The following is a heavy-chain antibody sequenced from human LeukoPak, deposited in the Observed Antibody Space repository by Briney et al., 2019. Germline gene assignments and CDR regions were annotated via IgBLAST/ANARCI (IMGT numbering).Heavy chain of an antibody. V-gene: IGHV3-30*14. Sequence: GGSLRLSCAASGFTFSSYAMHWVRQAPGKGLERVAVISYDGSNKYYADSVKGRFTISRDNSKNSLYLQMNSLRAGDTAVYYCARAAYSSTWYSRYFDLWGRGTLVTVSS. CDR2: ISYDGSNK. CDR1: GFTFSSYA. D-gene: IGHD6-13*01. CDR3: ARAAYSSTWYSRYFDL. J-gene: IGHJ2*01.